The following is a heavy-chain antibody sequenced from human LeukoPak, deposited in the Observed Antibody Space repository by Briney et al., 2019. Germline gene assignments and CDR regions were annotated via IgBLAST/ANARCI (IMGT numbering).Heavy chain of an antibody. Sequence: PGGSLRLSCAASGFTFSSYWMHWVRQAPGKGLVWVSRIDNEGSSTSYADSVKGRFTISRDNAKNRLYVQMNSLRVEDTAVYYFATGSGLWSPDYWGQGTLVTVSS. D-gene: IGHD5-18*01. CDR1: GFTFSSYW. CDR3: ATGSGLWSPDY. V-gene: IGHV3-74*01. J-gene: IGHJ4*02. CDR2: IDNEGSST.